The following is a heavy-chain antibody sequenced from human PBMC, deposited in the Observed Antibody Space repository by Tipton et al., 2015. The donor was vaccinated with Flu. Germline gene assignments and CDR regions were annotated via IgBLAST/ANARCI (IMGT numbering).Heavy chain of an antibody. D-gene: IGHD5-18*01. CDR1: GFTFSNYA. CDR3: AKGPGYSYAWSQFFDS. V-gene: IGHV3-23*01. CDR2: TNGNGGAT. J-gene: IGHJ4*02. Sequence: SLRLSCAASGFTFSNYAMTWVRQAPGEGLEWVSTTNGNGGATHYADSVKGRFTISRDNSKNTLSLQMNSLRAEDTALYYCAKGPGYSYAWSQFFDSWGQGTLVTVSS.